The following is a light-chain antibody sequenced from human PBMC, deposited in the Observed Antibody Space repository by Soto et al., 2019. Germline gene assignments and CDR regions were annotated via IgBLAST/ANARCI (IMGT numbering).Light chain of an antibody. CDR2: DVS. J-gene: IGLJ2*01. V-gene: IGLV2-11*01. CDR1: SSDVGAYDY. Sequence: QSALTQPRSVSGSPGQAVTISFTGTSSDVGAYDYVSWYQHHTGKAPKLMIYDVSKRPSGVPDRFSGSKSGNTASLSISGLQAEDEYYYICSSSAGSYTHVLFVEWAKLTVL. CDR3: SSSAGSYTHVL.